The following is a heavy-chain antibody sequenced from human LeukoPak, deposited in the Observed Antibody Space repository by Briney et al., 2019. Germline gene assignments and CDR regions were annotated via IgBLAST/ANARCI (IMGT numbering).Heavy chain of an antibody. CDR2: ISGSSSYI. D-gene: IGHD6-19*01. Sequence: PGGYLRLSCAASGFTFSSYSMNWIRQAPGKGLEWVSSISGSSSYIYYADSVKGRFTISRDNAKNSLYLQMNSLRAEDTAVYYCARDQSSVAGTTYNWFDPWGQGTLVTVSS. J-gene: IGHJ5*02. CDR1: GFTFSSYS. CDR3: ARDQSSVAGTTYNWFDP. V-gene: IGHV3-21*01.